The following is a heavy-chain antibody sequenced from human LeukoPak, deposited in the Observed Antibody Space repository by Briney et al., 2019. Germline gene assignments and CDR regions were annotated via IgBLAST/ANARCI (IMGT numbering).Heavy chain of an antibody. CDR2: IYSSGSI. D-gene: IGHD3-3*01. CDR1: GGSISSYF. V-gene: IGHV4-59*08. CDR3: ARHLKWGVGLDY. J-gene: IGHJ4*02. Sequence: SEPLCLTCTVSGGSISSYFWSWIRKPPGKGLEWIAYIYSSGSINYSPSLKSRVIISLDTSTNQFSLKVRSVTAGDTAVYYCARHLKWGVGLDYWGQGTLVAVSS.